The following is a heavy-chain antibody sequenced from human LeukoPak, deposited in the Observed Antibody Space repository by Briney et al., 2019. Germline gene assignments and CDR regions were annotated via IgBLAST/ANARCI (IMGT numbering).Heavy chain of an antibody. D-gene: IGHD3-10*01. Sequence: ASVKVSCKASGYTCISYYMYWVRQAPGQGLESIGIINPSGGSTTYAQKFQGRVAVTSDTSTSTVYMELSSLRSEDTAFYYCARAGARSPFDYWGQGTLVTVSS. J-gene: IGHJ4*02. CDR3: ARAGARSPFDY. CDR2: INPSGGST. CDR1: GYTCISYY. V-gene: IGHV1-46*01.